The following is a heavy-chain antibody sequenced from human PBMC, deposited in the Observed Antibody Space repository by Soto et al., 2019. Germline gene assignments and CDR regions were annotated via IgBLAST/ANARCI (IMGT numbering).Heavy chain of an antibody. Sequence: EVQLVESGGGLVQPGGSLRLSCAASGFSVSSVYMSWVRQAPGRGLEWVSLIYSVGSTFYADSVRGRFTISRHSSENTLNLQMNSLKSEDTAVYFCARSVPGDHAFEIWGQGTVVTVSS. D-gene: IGHD2-2*01. V-gene: IGHV3-53*04. J-gene: IGHJ3*02. CDR1: GFSVSSVY. CDR3: ARSVPGDHAFEI. CDR2: IYSVGST.